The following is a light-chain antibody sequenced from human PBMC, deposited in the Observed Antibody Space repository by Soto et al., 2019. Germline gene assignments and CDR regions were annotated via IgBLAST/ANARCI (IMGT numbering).Light chain of an antibody. V-gene: IGKV3-11*01. CDR3: QQRSNWPPIT. CDR1: QSVSSY. CDR2: DAS. Sequence: SAATLSLSPGERATLSCRASQSVSSYLAWYQQKPGQAPRLLIYDASNRATGIPARFSGRGSGTDFTLTISSLEPEDFAVYYCQQRSNWPPITFGQGTRREIK. J-gene: IGKJ5*01.